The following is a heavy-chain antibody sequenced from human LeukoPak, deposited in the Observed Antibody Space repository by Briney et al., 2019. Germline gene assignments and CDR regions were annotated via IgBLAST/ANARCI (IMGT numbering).Heavy chain of an antibody. CDR1: GFTFSSYS. D-gene: IGHD3-16*01. J-gene: IGHJ5*02. CDR2: ISSSSSTI. CDR3: ARRATPGGNNWFDP. V-gene: IGHV3-48*01. Sequence: GGSLRLSCAASGFTFSSYSMNWVRQAPGKGLEWVSYISSSSSTIYYADSVKGRFTISRDNAKNSLYLQMNSLRAEDTAVYYCARRATPGGNNWFDPWGQGTLVTVSS.